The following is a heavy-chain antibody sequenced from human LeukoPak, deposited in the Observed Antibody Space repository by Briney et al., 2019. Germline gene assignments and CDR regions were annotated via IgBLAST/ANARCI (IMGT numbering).Heavy chain of an antibody. D-gene: IGHD3-10*01. Sequence: ASVKVSCKASGYTFTGYYMHWVRQAPGQGLEWMGWINPNSGGTNYAQKFQGRVTMTRDTSISTAYMELSRLRSDDTAVYYCARLGVRGVRRRSWGPYDAFDIWGQGTMVTVSS. CDR3: ARLGVRGVRRRSWGPYDAFDI. J-gene: IGHJ3*02. V-gene: IGHV1-2*02. CDR1: GYTFTGYY. CDR2: INPNSGGT.